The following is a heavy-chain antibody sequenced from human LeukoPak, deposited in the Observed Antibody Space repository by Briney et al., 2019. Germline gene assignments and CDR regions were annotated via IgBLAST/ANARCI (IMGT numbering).Heavy chain of an antibody. Sequence: SETLSLTCTVSGGSISSYYWSWIRQPPGKGLEWIGYIYYTGSTDYNPSLKSRVTISVDTSKNQFSLKLSSVTAADTAVYYCARGSKAAPGTFDYWGQGTLVTVSS. CDR3: ARGSKAAPGTFDY. CDR1: GGSISSYY. CDR2: IYYTGST. J-gene: IGHJ4*02. V-gene: IGHV4-59*01. D-gene: IGHD6-13*01.